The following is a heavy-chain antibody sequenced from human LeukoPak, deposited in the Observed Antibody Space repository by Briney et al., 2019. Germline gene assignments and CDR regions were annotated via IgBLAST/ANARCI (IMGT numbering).Heavy chain of an antibody. CDR3: ANVGVAVAKWANVDY. V-gene: IGHV3-23*01. Sequence: GGSLRLSCAASGFTFSSYAMSWVRQAPGKGLEWVSAISGSGGSTYYADSVKGRFTISRDNSKNTLYLQMNSLRAEDTAVYYCANVGVAVAKWANVDYWGQGTLVTVSS. J-gene: IGHJ4*02. CDR2: ISGSGGST. CDR1: GFTFSSYA. D-gene: IGHD6-19*01.